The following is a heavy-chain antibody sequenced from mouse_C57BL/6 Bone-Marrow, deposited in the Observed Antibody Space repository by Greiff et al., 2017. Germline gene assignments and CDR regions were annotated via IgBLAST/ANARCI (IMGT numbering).Heavy chain of an antibody. V-gene: IGHV3-6*01. Sequence: VQLQQSGPGLVKPSQSLSLTCSVTGYSITSGYYWNWIRQFPGNKLEWMGYISYDGSHNYNPSLKNRISITRDTSKNQFFLKLNSVNTEDTATYYCARDRDGSSPLYAMDYWGQGASVTVSS. CDR1: GYSITSGYY. CDR3: ARDRDGSSPLYAMDY. J-gene: IGHJ4*01. D-gene: IGHD1-1*01. CDR2: ISYDGSH.